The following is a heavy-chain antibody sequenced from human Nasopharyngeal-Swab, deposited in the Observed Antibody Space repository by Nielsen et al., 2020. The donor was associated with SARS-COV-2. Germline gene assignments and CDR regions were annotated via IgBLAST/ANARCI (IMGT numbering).Heavy chain of an antibody. CDR3: ARGVGFCTNGVCYNKDYYYYYYMDV. Sequence: LRLSCTVSGGSISSGSYYWSWIRQPAGEGLEWIGRIYTSGSTNYNPSLKSRVTISVDTSKNQFSLKLSSVTAADTAVYYCARGVGFCTNGVCYNKDYYYYYYMDVWGKGTTVTVSS. D-gene: IGHD2-8*01. CDR1: GGSISSGSYY. J-gene: IGHJ6*03. CDR2: IYTSGST. V-gene: IGHV4-61*02.